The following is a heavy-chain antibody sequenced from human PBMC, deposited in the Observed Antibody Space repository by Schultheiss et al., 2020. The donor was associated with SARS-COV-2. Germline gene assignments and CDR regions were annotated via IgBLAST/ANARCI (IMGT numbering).Heavy chain of an antibody. CDR3: AKDTEYYDSKATTSWFDP. CDR1: GFTFSSYA. D-gene: IGHD3-22*01. J-gene: IGHJ5*02. CDR2: ISGSGGRT. V-gene: IGHV3-23*01. Sequence: GGSLRLSCAASGFTFSSYAMSWVRQAPGKGLEWVSAISGSGGRTYYADSVKGRFTISRDNSKNTLYLQMNSLRAEDTAVYYCAKDTEYYDSKATTSWFDPWGQGTLVTVSS.